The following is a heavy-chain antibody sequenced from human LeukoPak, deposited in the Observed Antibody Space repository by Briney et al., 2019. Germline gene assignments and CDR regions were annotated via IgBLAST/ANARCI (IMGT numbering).Heavy chain of an antibody. V-gene: IGHV3-30*18. CDR1: GFTFSSYG. CDR3: AKDLDY. J-gene: IGHJ4*02. CDR2: ISYDGSNK. Sequence: GRSLRLSCAASGFTFSSYGMHWVRQAPGKGLEWVAVISYDGSNKYYADSVKGRFTISRDNSKNTLYLQMNSLRAEDTAVYYCAKDLDYWGQGTLVTVSS.